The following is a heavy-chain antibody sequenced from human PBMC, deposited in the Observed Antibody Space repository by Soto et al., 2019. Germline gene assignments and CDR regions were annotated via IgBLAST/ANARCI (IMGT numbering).Heavy chain of an antibody. CDR1: GYGFTGYY. CDR3: ARNYGGGYPDY. CDR2: IDPSDSYT. J-gene: IGHJ4*02. Sequence: GESLKISCKGSGYGFTGYYISWVRQMPGKGLEWMGRIDPSDSYTNYSPSFQGHVTISADKSNSTAYLQRSSLKASDTAMYYCARNYGGGYPDYWGQGTLVTVSS. V-gene: IGHV5-10-1*01. D-gene: IGHD1-26*01.